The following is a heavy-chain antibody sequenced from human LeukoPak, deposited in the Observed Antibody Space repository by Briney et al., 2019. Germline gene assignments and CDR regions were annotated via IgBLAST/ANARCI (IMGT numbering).Heavy chain of an antibody. J-gene: IGHJ4*02. V-gene: IGHV3-23*01. CDR1: GFTFSSYA. CDR2: ISGSGGST. CDR3: AKRENGSYSPFDY. D-gene: IGHD1-26*01. Sequence: GGSLRLSCAASGFTFSSYAMSWVRQAPGKGLGWVSAISGSGGSTYYADSVKGRFTISRDNSMNTLYLQMNSLRAEDTAVYYCAKRENGSYSPFDYWGQGTLVTVSS.